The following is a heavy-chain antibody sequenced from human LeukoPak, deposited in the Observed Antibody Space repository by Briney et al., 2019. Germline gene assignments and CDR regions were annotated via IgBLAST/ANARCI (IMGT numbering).Heavy chain of an antibody. CDR3: ARDPALEGTEDYRDFGGVESVDAFDV. D-gene: IGHD4-23*01. Sequence: PVASVKVSCKASGGTFSSYALSWMRQAPGQGLEWMGRVIPMFDVTDYAQKFQGRVTITADTSTGTAYMELSSLTSDDTAMYYCARDPALEGTEDYRDFGGVESVDAFDVWGQGTMVTVFS. CDR1: GGTFSSYA. CDR2: VIPMFDVT. V-gene: IGHV1-69*10. J-gene: IGHJ3*01.